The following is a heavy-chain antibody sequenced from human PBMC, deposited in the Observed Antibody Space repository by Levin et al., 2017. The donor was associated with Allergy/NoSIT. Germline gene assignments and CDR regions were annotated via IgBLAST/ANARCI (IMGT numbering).Heavy chain of an antibody. D-gene: IGHD4-17*01. CDR2: IFPGDSDT. CDR3: ARLLAGTVTSHYYYYMDV. J-gene: IGHJ6*03. Sequence: GGSLRLSCKGSGYRFTSYWIGWVRQMPGKGLEWMGIIFPGDSDTRYSPSFQGQVTISVDKSISTAYLQWSSLKASDTAMYYCARLLAGTVTSHYYYYMDVWGKGTTVTVSS. CDR1: GYRFTSYW. V-gene: IGHV5-51*01.